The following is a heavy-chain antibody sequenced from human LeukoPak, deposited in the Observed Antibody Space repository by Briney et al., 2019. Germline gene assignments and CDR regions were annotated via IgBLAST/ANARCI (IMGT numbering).Heavy chain of an antibody. CDR2: IYYSGST. J-gene: IGHJ6*03. CDR1: GGSISSYY. CDR3: AKSAGGYYYYYMDV. Sequence: KPSETLSLTCTVSGGSISSYYWSWIRQPPGKGLEWIGYIYYSGSTNYNPSLKSRVTISVDTSKNQFSLKLSSVTAADTAVYYCAKSAGGYYYYYMDVWGKGTTVTVSS. V-gene: IGHV4-59*01. D-gene: IGHD3-10*01.